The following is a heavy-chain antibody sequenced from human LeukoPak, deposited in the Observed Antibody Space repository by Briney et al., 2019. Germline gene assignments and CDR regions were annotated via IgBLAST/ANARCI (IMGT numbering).Heavy chain of an antibody. V-gene: IGHV3-21*01. CDR3: ARTQTIGIAEPDLHFDY. J-gene: IGHJ4*03. D-gene: IGHD6-13*01. CDR1: GFTVSRYD. Sequence: KSGGSLRLAWAAAGFTVSRYDMSWVRQEAGEGREWVLYISSTSSYIYYAESVRGRFTISRADSKNSLYLQMNSLRAEDTAVYYCARTQTIGIAEPDLHFDYWGLGTLVTVS. CDR2: ISSTSSYI.